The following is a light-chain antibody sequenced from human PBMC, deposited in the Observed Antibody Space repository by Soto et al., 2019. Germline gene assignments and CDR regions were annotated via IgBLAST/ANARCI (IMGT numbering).Light chain of an antibody. CDR2: EVI. CDR3: SSYTTSSTLV. V-gene: IGLV2-14*01. CDR1: STDVGGYNY. J-gene: IGLJ1*01. Sequence: QSALTQPASVSGSPGQSITISCTGTSTDVGGYNYVSWYQQHPGKAPKLMIYEVINRPSGVSNRFSDSKSGNTASLTISGLQAEDEADYYCSSYTTSSTLVFGTGTKLTVL.